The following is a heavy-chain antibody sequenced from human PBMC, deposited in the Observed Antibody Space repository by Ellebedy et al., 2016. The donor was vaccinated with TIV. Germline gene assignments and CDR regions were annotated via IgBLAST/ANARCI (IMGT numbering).Heavy chain of an antibody. CDR1: GYTFTSYF. CDR2: INPTSGSS. J-gene: IGHJ4*02. CDR3: ARGGNYYFDSSGYYYSY. D-gene: IGHD3-22*01. V-gene: IGHV1-46*01. Sequence: ASVKVSCKASGYTFTSYFLYWVRQAPGQGLEWMGIINPTSGSSNYAQKFQGSVPMTRDTYTSTVYMELSSLRSEDTAVYYCARGGNYYFDSSGYYYSYWGQGTLVTVSS.